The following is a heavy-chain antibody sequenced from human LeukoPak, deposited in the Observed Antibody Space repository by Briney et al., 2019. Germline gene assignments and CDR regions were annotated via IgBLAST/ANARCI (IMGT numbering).Heavy chain of an antibody. Sequence: TGGSLRLSCAASGFTLTDYSMNWVRQAPGKGLEWVSYISRSASTIDYADSVKGRFTISRDSAKNSLDLQMNSLRDDDTAVYYCARDHIWAFDMWGHGTMVTVSS. D-gene: IGHD3-3*02. CDR3: ARDHIWAFDM. CDR2: ISRSASTI. V-gene: IGHV3-48*02. J-gene: IGHJ3*02. CDR1: GFTLTDYS.